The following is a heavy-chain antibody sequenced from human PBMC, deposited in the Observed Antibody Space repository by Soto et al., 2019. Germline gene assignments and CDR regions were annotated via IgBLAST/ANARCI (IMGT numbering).Heavy chain of an antibody. J-gene: IGHJ4*02. Sequence: EAQLLVSGGGLVQPGGSLRLSCAASGFSFETYAMSWVRQAPGKGLEWVSSISGSGGNTYYADSVKGRFTISRDNSKNILYLHMTSLRAEDTALYYCAKFGMTTIIRDYWGQGTQVTVSS. CDR2: ISGSGGNT. CDR1: GFSFETYA. CDR3: AKFGMTTIIRDY. D-gene: IGHD5-12*01. V-gene: IGHV3-23*01.